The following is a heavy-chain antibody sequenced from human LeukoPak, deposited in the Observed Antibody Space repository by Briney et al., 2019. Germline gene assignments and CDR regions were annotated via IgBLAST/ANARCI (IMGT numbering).Heavy chain of an antibody. CDR1: GFTFSSYS. V-gene: IGHV3-7*01. J-gene: IGHJ4*02. CDR2: IKQDGSEK. Sequence: GGSLRLSCAASGFTFSSYSMSWVRQAPGKGLEWVANIKQDGSEKYYVDSVKGRFTISRDNAKNSLYLQMNSLRAEDTAVYYCARARYSSSSFDYWGQGTLVTVSS. D-gene: IGHD6-6*01. CDR3: ARARYSSSSFDY.